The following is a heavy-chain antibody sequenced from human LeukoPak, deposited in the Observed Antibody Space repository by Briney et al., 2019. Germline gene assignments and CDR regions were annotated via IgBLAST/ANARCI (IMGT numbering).Heavy chain of an antibody. J-gene: IGHJ6*02. CDR1: GFTFSSYW. CDR3: TRDLMDYDVSTGLHHYYMDV. CDR2: INGDGRNI. Sequence: GGSLRLSCVASGFTFSSYWMHWVRQDPRKGLVWVSRINGDGRNINYADSVRGRFSISRDNAKNTLYLQMNTLRVEDTAVYYCTRDLMDYDVSTGLHHYYMDVWGQGTTVTVSS. V-gene: IGHV3-74*01. D-gene: IGHD3-9*01.